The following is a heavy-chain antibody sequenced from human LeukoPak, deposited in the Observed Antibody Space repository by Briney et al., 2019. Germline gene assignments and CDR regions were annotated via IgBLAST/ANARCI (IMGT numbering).Heavy chain of an antibody. V-gene: IGHV3-21*04. CDR2: ISSSGSYI. J-gene: IGHJ4*02. Sequence: PGGSLRLSCAASGFTFRTYGMNWVRQAPGKGLEWVSFISSSGSYIYYADSVKGRFTISRDNAASSLYLQMNSLRAEDTAVYYCVRDRGSYRPIDYWGQGTLVTVSS. CDR3: VRDRGSYRPIDY. D-gene: IGHD1-26*01. CDR1: GFTFRTYG.